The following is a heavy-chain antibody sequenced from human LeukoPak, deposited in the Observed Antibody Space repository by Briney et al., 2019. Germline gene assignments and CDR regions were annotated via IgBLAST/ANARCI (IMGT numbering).Heavy chain of an antibody. CDR1: GLTFSNYW. CDR3: ARDGFGAGST. Sequence: GGSLRLSCAASGLTFSNYWMDWVRQAPGKGLEWVANIKQDGSEKNYVDSVKGRFIISRDNAKNSLYLQMNTLRADDTAVYYCARDGFGAGSTRGQGTLVTVSS. J-gene: IGHJ4*02. V-gene: IGHV3-7*03. D-gene: IGHD3-10*01. CDR2: IKQDGSEK.